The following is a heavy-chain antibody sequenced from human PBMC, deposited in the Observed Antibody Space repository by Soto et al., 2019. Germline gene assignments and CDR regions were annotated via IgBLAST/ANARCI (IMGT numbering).Heavy chain of an antibody. CDR1: GFTFSDYY. CDR3: ARGRGAAADYFDF. V-gene: IGHV3-11*05. J-gene: IGHJ4*02. Sequence: QVQLVESGGGLVKPGGSLRLSCAVSGFTFSDYYMTWIRQAPGKGLEWVSYISSSTSHTNYADSVKGRFTISRDNAKNSLFLQMNSLRAEDTAVYYCARGRGAAADYFDFWCQRTLVTVSS. CDR2: ISSSTSHT. D-gene: IGHD6-13*01.